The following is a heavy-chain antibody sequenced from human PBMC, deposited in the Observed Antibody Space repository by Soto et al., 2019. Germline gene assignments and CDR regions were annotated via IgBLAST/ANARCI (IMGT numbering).Heavy chain of an antibody. CDR1: GGSFSGYY. CDR3: ARGRDQLTYWYFDL. Sequence: QVQLQQWGAGLLKPSETLSLTCAVYGGSFSGYYWSWIRQPPGKGLERIGEINHSGSTNYNPSLKSRVTISVDTSKNQFSLKLSSVTAADTAVYYCARGRDQLTYWYFDLWGRGTLVTVSS. CDR2: INHSGST. J-gene: IGHJ2*01. V-gene: IGHV4-34*01. D-gene: IGHD1-1*01.